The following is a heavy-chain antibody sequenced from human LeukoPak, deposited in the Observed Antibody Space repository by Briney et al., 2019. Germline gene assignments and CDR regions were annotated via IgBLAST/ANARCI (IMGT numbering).Heavy chain of an antibody. CDR3: ASGLRYFDWTTDY. V-gene: IGHV1-8*01. CDR2: MNPNSGNT. J-gene: IGHJ4*02. Sequence: ASVKVSCKASGYTFTSYDINWVRQATGQGLEWMGWMNPNSGNTGYAQKFQGRVTMTRNTSISTAYMELSSLRSEDTAVYYCASGLRYFDWTTDYWGQGTLVTVSS. CDR1: GYTFTSYD. D-gene: IGHD3-9*01.